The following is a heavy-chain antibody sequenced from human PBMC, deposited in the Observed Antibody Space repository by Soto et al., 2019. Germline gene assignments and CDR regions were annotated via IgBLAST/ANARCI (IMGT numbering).Heavy chain of an antibody. CDR2: IYWDDDK. Sequence: QITLKESGPTLVKPTQTLTLTCTFSGFSLSTSGVGVGWIRQPPGKALEWLALIYWDDDKRYSPSLKSRLTITNDTSKNQVVLTMTNMDPVDTATYYCAHRPPPPIQLERLFIDWFDPWGQGTLVTVSS. V-gene: IGHV2-5*02. D-gene: IGHD1-1*01. CDR3: AHRPPPPIQLERLFIDWFDP. CDR1: GFSLSTSGVG. J-gene: IGHJ5*02.